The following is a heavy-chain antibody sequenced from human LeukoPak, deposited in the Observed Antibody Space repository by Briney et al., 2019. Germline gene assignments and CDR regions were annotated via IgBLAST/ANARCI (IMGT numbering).Heavy chain of an antibody. J-gene: IGHJ4*02. CDR3: AKEAVDYDILTGYYTTGYFDY. CDR1: GITLSNYG. D-gene: IGHD3-9*01. V-gene: IGHV3-23*01. CDR2: ISGSGGNT. Sequence: GGSLRLSCAVSGITLSNYGMSWVRQAPGKGLEWVSGISGSGGNTYYADSVKGRFTISRDNSKNTLYLQMSSLRAEDTAVYYCAKEAVDYDILTGYYTTGYFDYWGQGTLVTVSS.